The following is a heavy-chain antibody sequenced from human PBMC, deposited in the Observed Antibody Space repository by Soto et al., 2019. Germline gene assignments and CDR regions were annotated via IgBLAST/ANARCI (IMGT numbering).Heavy chain of an antibody. V-gene: IGHV3-21*01. J-gene: IGHJ5*02. CDR3: ARVWGSSNTYNWFDP. Sequence: EVQLVESGGGLVKPGGSLRLSCAASGFTFSSYSMNWVRQAPGKGLEWVSSISSSSSYTYYADSVKGRFTISRDNAKNSLYLQMNSLRAEDTAVYYCARVWGSSNTYNWFDPWGQGTLVTVSS. CDR2: ISSSSSYT. D-gene: IGHD3-16*01. CDR1: GFTFSSYS.